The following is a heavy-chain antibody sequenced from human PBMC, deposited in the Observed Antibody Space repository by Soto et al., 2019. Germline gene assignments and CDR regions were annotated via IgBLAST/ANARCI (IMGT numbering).Heavy chain of an antibody. CDR2: IYYSGST. D-gene: IGHD2-21*01. J-gene: IGHJ4*02. Sequence: SETLSLTCTVSGGSISSGGYYWSWIRQHPGKGLEWIGYIYYSGSTYYNPSLKSRVTISVDTSKNQFSLKLSSVTAAATAVYYCARVTGLLLYYFDYWGQGTLVTVSS. CDR1: GGSISSGGYY. CDR3: ARVTGLLLYYFDY. V-gene: IGHV4-31*03.